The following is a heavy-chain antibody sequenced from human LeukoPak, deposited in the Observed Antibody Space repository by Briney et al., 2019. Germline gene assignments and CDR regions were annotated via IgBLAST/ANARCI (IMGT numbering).Heavy chain of an antibody. V-gene: IGHV1-24*01. Sequence: ASVKVSCKVSGYTLTELSMHWVRQAPGKGLEWMGGFDPGDGETIYAQKFQGRVTMTEDTSTDTAYMELSSLRSEDTAVYYCATGPVRGLRFLEWLLHFDYWGQGTLVTVSS. CDR2: FDPGDGET. CDR3: ATGPVRGLRFLEWLLHFDY. CDR1: GYTLTELS. D-gene: IGHD3-3*01. J-gene: IGHJ4*02.